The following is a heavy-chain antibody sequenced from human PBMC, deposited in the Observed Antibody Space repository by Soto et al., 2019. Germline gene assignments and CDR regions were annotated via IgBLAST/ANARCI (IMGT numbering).Heavy chain of an antibody. Sequence: VQLVESGGGLVRPGGSLRLSCAASGFTFDDHAMHWVRQAPGKGLEWISAITWNSVALDYADSVKGRFTISRDNAKNSLYLHMNSLRPEDTALYYCAKERVRDFDGWGQGTLVTVSS. CDR2: ITWNSVAL. D-gene: IGHD3-9*01. CDR3: AKERVRDFDG. V-gene: IGHV3-9*01. J-gene: IGHJ4*02. CDR1: GFTFDDHA.